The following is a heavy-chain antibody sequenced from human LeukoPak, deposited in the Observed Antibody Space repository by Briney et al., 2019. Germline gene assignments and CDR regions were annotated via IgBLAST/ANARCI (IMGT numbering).Heavy chain of an antibody. V-gene: IGHV3-23*01. CDR2: ISSSGSST. J-gene: IGHJ4*02. CDR1: GLVFDNFA. Sequence: GGPLRLSCAASGLVFDNFAMSWVRQAPGKGLVWVSTISSSGSSTYYADSVKGRFTVSRDNSKNTLDLQMNSLGVEDTAVYYCATQLLWFGESVEEGYWGQGTLVTVSS. D-gene: IGHD3-10*01. CDR3: ATQLLWFGESVEEGY.